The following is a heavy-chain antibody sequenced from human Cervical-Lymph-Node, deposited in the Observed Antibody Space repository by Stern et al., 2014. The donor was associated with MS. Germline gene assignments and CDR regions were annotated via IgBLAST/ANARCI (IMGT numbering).Heavy chain of an antibody. D-gene: IGHD3-10*01. Sequence: VQLVQSGGGLVQPGGSLRLSCAASEFTFDNYAMSWVRQSLGKGLEWVSTISGSGLSTYYADSVKGRFTISRDSSKNTLYLQMDSLRAEDTAVYYCAKADYYASGRSKDFEFWGQGTLVTVSS. CDR3: AKADYYASGRSKDFEF. CDR2: ISGSGLST. CDR1: EFTFDNYA. J-gene: IGHJ4*02. V-gene: IGHV3-23*04.